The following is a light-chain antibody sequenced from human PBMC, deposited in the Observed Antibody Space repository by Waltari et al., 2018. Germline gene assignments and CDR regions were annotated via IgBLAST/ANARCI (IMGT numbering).Light chain of an antibody. V-gene: IGLV2-18*02. Sequence: QSALTQPPSVSGSPGQSVTISCTGTTWAVGSYNRVSWYQQSPGTAPKLMIYEVRNRPSGVPNRFSGSRSGNMASLTISGLQADDEADYYCSSYTSSSTFVVFGGGTKLTVL. CDR2: EVR. CDR3: SSYTSSSTFVV. CDR1: TWAVGSYNR. J-gene: IGLJ2*01.